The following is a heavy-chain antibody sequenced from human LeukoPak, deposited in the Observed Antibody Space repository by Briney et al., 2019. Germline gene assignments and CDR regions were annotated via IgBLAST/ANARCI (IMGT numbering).Heavy chain of an antibody. CDR1: GYNFICHY. D-gene: IGHD1-26*01. Sequence: GSSVKVSCKASGYNFICHYMHWVRQAPGQGLEWMGWIKPSNGDTKYAQNFQGRVTMTRDTSISTAYMELSSLRSDDTAVYYCASPPLSSAMYYAHWGQGTLVTVSS. CDR2: IKPSNGDT. V-gene: IGHV1-2*02. CDR3: ASPPLSSAMYYAH. J-gene: IGHJ4*02.